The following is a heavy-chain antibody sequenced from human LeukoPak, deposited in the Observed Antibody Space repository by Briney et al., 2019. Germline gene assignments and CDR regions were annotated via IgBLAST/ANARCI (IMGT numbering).Heavy chain of an antibody. CDR2: IYTSAST. D-gene: IGHD4-11*01. CDR1: GGSISSGSYY. Sequence: SETLSLTCTVSGGSISSGSYYWSWIRQPAGKGLEWIGRIYTSASTNYNPSLKSRVTISVDTSKNQFSLKLSSVTAADTAVYYCARDRGLYSNYPVMIDPWGQGTLVTVSS. V-gene: IGHV4-61*02. J-gene: IGHJ5*02. CDR3: ARDRGLYSNYPVMIDP.